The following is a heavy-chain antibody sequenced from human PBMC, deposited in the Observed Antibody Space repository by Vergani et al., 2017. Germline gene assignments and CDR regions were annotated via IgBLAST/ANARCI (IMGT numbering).Heavy chain of an antibody. D-gene: IGHD6-13*01. CDR2: LSTTGGA. CDR3: AGDTHSWQRADR. J-gene: IGHJ5*02. CDR1: GGSMSGYY. Sequence: QVRLQESGPGLVKPSETLSLTCSVSGGSMSGYYWSWIRQPPGKELEWIGSLSTTGGATHASHNPSLKSRVSISVDTSKSQFSLSLTSVTAADSAIYYCAGDTHSWQRADRWGQGLLVSVSS. V-gene: IGHV4-4*09.